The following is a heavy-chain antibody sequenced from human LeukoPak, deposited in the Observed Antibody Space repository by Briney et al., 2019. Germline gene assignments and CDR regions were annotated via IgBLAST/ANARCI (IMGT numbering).Heavy chain of an antibody. J-gene: IGHJ4*02. Sequence: GGSLRLSCAASGFTFSSYDMHWVRQAPGKGLEWEAFIRYDGSDKYYADSVKGRFTISRDNSNSTLFLQMNSLRAEDTAVYYCAKRGGSFIGYFDYWGQGTLVTVSS. CDR2: IRYDGSDK. V-gene: IGHV3-30*02. CDR1: GFTFSSYD. CDR3: AKRGGSFIGYFDY. D-gene: IGHD1-26*01.